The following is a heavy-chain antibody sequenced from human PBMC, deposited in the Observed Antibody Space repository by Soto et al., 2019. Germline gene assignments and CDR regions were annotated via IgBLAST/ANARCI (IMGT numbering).Heavy chain of an antibody. D-gene: IGHD3-10*01. Sequence: EVQLVDSGGVVVQPGGSLRLSCAASGFTFDDYTMHWVRQAPGKGLEWVSLISWDGGSTYYADSVKGRFTISRDNSKNSRYRQRNSLRTEDTAWYYGAKDAGGAYYFYVMDVWGQGPRSPSP. J-gene: IGHJ6*02. V-gene: IGHV3-43*01. CDR3: AKDAGGAYYFYVMDV. CDR2: ISWDGGST. CDR1: GFTFDDYT.